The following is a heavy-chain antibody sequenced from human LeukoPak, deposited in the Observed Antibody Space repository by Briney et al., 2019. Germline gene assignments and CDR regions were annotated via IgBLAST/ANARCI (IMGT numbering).Heavy chain of an antibody. Sequence: SETLSLTCTVSGYSISSGYYWGWIRQPPGKGLEWIGSIYHSGSTNYNPSLKSRVTISVDTSKNQFSLKLSSVTAADTAVYYCRLETYYDILTGLDTELDYWGQGTLVTVSS. CDR1: GYSISSGYY. D-gene: IGHD3-9*01. V-gene: IGHV4-38-2*02. J-gene: IGHJ4*02. CDR3: RLETYYDILTGLDTELDY. CDR2: IYHSGST.